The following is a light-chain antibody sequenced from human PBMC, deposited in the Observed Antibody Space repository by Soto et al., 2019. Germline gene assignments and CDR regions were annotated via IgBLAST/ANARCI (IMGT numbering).Light chain of an antibody. CDR3: QQSYSTPIT. J-gene: IGKJ5*01. V-gene: IGKV1-39*01. CDR1: LGVARY. CDR2: AAS. Sequence: IQLTQSPSSLSASVGDRVTITCRASLGVARYLAWYQQKPGTAPKLLIYAASSLQSGVPSRFSGSGSGTDFTLTISSLQPEDFATYYCQQSYSTPITFGQGTRLEIK.